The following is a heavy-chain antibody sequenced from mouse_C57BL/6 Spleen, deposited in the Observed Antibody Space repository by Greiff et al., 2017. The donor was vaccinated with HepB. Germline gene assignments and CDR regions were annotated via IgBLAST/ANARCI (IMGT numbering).Heavy chain of an antibody. CDR2: ISYDGSN. V-gene: IGHV3-6*01. CDR3: ARGFTTVVAHDY. J-gene: IGHJ2*01. Sequence: EVKVEESGPGLVKPSQSLSLTCSVTGYSITSGYYWNWIRQFPGNKLEWMGYISYDGSNNYNPSLKNRISITRDTSKNQFFLKLNSVTTEDTATYYCARGFTTVVAHDYWGQGTTLTVSS. CDR1: GYSITSGYY. D-gene: IGHD1-1*01.